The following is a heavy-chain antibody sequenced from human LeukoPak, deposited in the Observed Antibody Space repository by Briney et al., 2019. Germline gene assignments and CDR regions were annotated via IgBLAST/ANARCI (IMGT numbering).Heavy chain of an antibody. J-gene: IGHJ6*02. V-gene: IGHV1-18*01. CDR3: ARDSPLYNWNDVASYYYYGMDV. D-gene: IGHD1-1*01. Sequence: GASVKVSCKASGGTFSSYGISWVRQAPGQGLEWMGWISAYNGNTNYAQKLQGRVTMTTDTSTSTAYMELRSLRSDDTAVYYCARDSPLYNWNDVASYYYYGMDVWGQGTTVTVSS. CDR1: GGTFSSYG. CDR2: ISAYNGNT.